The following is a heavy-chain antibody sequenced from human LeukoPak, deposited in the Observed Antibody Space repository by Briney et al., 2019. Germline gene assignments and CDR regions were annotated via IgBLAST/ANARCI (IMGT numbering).Heavy chain of an antibody. CDR1: VGSISSGNW. CDR3: ATAPILRGEGGEHYKYGMDV. D-gene: IGHD2-2*02. V-gene: IGHV4/OR15-8*01. CDR2: IYHNGTP. Sequence: SETLSLTCGVSVGSISSGNWWSWVRQSPGKGLEWIGEIYHNGTPNYNPSLKSRVTISADTFKNHFSLKLTSVTAADTAVYYCATAPILRGEGGEHYKYGMDVWGQGATVIVSS. J-gene: IGHJ6*02.